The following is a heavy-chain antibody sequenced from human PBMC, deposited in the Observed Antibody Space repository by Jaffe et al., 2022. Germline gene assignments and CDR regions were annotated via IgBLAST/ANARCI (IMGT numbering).Heavy chain of an antibody. J-gene: IGHJ5*02. Sequence: QVQLQESGPGLVKPSETLSLFCNVSGVSISSDYWTWIRQPPGRGLEWIGYIYHSGSTNCNPSMKSRVTLSLDKSKNQFSLKLRSVTAADTAVYYCARHPDRRWFDPWGQGALVTVSS. CDR1: GVSISSDY. V-gene: IGHV4-59*01. CDR3: ARHPDRRWFDP. CDR2: IYHSGST.